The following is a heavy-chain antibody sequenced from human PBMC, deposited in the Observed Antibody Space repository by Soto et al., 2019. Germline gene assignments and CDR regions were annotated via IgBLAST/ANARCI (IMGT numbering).Heavy chain of an antibody. CDR3: ARDPDIVVVPAAIRAFDI. CDR2: IIPILGIA. Sequence: GASVKVSCNASGGTFSSYTISWVRQAPGQGVEWMGRIIPILGIANYAQKFQGRVTITADKSTSTAYMELSSLRSEDTAVYYFARDPDIVVVPAAIRAFDIWGQGTMVTVSS. J-gene: IGHJ3*02. D-gene: IGHD2-2*01. CDR1: GGTFSSYT. V-gene: IGHV1-69*04.